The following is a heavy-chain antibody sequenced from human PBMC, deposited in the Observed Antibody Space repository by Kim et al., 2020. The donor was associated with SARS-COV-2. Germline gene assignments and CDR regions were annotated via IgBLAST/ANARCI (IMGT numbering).Heavy chain of an antibody. V-gene: IGHV3-23*01. J-gene: IGHJ4*02. D-gene: IGHD1-26*01. CDR2: ISGTAPNT. CDR3: ARRGSYLD. Sequence: GGSLRLSCAASGFTFSSYAMSWVRQAPGKGLEWVSVISGTAPNTYYADSVKGRFTISRDNSKNTLYLQMNSLRAEDTAIYYCARRGSYLDWGLGTLVILSS. CDR1: GFTFSSYA.